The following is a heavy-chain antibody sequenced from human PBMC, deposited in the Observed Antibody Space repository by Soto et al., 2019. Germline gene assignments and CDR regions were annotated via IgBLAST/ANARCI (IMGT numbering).Heavy chain of an antibody. CDR1: GFTFSSYA. CDR3: ARWFTYGNFDYFDY. CDR2: ISGSGGRTT. D-gene: IGHD3-10*01. V-gene: IGHV3-23*01. Sequence: GGSLRLSCAASGFTFSSYAMSWVRQAPGKGLEWVSAISGSGGRTTTYADSVKGRFTISRDNAKNTLYLQMNGLRAEDTALYYSARWFTYGNFDYFDYWGQGTQVTAPQ. J-gene: IGHJ4*02.